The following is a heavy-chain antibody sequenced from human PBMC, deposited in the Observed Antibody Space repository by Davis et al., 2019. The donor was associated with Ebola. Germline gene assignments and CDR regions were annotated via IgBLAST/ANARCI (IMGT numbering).Heavy chain of an antibody. CDR1: GFTFTNAW. CDR2: VKSARDGGTN. CDR3: TTLDIVVVNYSSYMDV. J-gene: IGHJ6*03. D-gene: IGHD2-21*01. V-gene: IGHV3-15*01. Sequence: SCAASGFTFTNAWMNWVRQAPGKGLEWVARVKSARDGGTNDYAAPVKGRFTISRDDSKSMLNLQMNSLRTEDTAVYFCTTLDIVVVNYSSYMDVWGTGTTVTVSS.